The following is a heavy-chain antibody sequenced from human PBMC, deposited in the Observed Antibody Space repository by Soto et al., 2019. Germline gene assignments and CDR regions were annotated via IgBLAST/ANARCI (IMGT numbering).Heavy chain of an antibody. D-gene: IGHD5-18*01. CDR3: AKNFGYSYSNDMGDT. V-gene: IGHV3-23*01. CDR1: GFTFDSYA. J-gene: IGHJ5*02. Sequence: GGSLRLSCAASGFTFDSYAMTWVRLTPGKGLEWVSTISGSGAMTYHADSVKGRFTVSRDNSRNTLYLQMNGLSAEDTAIYYSAKNFGYSYSNDMGDTWGQGTLATVSS. CDR2: ISGSGAMT.